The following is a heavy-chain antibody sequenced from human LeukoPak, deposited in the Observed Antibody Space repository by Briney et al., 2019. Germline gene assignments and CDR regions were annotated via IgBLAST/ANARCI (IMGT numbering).Heavy chain of an antibody. J-gene: IGHJ6*02. CDR2: INHSGST. CDR1: GGSFSGYY. Sequence: SETLSLTCAVYGGSFSGYYWSWIRQPPGKGLERIGEINHSGSTNYNPSLKSRVTISVDTSKNQFSLKLSSVTAADTAVYYCASYYDFWSGYYNYGMDVWGQGTTVTVSS. CDR3: ASYYDFWSGYYNYGMDV. V-gene: IGHV4-34*01. D-gene: IGHD3-3*01.